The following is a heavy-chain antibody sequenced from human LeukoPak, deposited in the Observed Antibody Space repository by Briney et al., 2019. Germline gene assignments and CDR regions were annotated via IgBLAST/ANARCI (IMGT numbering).Heavy chain of an antibody. CDR1: GFPFTDYV. Sequence: PGGSLRLSCTVSGFPFTDYVRHWVRQAPGKGLEWVAVTSADESIKIYNDSVRGRFTISRDNSKNIQYLQMNSVRVEDTAVYYCARDPVLGAPDYLDYWGRGTLVTVSS. D-gene: IGHD1-26*01. CDR3: ARDPVLGAPDYLDY. CDR2: TSADESIK. J-gene: IGHJ4*02. V-gene: IGHV3-30-3*01.